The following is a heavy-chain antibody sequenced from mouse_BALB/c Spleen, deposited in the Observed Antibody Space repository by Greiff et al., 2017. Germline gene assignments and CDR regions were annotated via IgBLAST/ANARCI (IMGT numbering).Heavy chain of an antibody. V-gene: IGHV3-2*02. CDR3: AYTMITTRYFDV. D-gene: IGHD2-4*01. CDR1: GYSITSDYA. J-gene: IGHJ1*01. Sequence: EVKLMESGPGLVKPSQSLSLTCTVTGYSITSDYAWNWIRQFPGNKLEWMGYISYSGSTSYNPSLKSRISITRDISKNQFFLQLNSVTTEDTATYYCAYTMITTRYFDVWGAGTTVTVSS. CDR2: ISYSGST.